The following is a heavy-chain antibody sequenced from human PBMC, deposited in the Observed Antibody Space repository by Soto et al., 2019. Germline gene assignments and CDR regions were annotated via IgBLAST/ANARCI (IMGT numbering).Heavy chain of an antibody. J-gene: IGHJ4*02. CDR2: IYSGGST. Sequence: GGSLRLSCAASGFTVSSNYMTWVRQAPGKGLEWVSVIYSGGSTYYADSVKGRFSISRDNSKNTLYLQMNSLRAEDTAVYYCERVQQLRFLQWFPDFWGQGTLVTVSS. D-gene: IGHD3-3*01. CDR1: GFTVSSNY. CDR3: ERVQQLRFLQWFPDF. V-gene: IGHV3-53*01.